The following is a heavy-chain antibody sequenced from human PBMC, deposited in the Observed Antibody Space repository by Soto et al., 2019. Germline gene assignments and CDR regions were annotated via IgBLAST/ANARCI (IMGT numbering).Heavy chain of an antibody. CDR2: IFHSGRT. V-gene: IGHV4-34*12. Sequence: SETLSLTCAVYGASLSDNYCNWIRQTPGKGLEWIGEIFHSGRTNYSPSFKSRVTISVDTSKSQLSLEMASVTAADTAVYYCARANLRSGWTFDHWGQGSPVTVSS. D-gene: IGHD6-19*01. CDR1: GASLSDNY. CDR3: ARANLRSGWTFDH. J-gene: IGHJ4*02.